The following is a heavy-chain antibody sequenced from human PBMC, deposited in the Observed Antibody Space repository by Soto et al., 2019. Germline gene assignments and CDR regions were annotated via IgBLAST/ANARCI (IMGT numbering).Heavy chain of an antibody. CDR2: IVGSGDA. V-gene: IGHV3-23*01. Sequence: GGSLRLSCVASGFTFSTRAMMWVRQAPGKGLEWVSGIVGSGDAFHADSVKGRFTISKDNSKNTLYLQMNGLRAEDTAVYLCAKDAVYDDGVSLPDYWGQGTLVTVSS. J-gene: IGHJ4*02. CDR3: AKDAVYDDGVSLPDY. CDR1: GFTFSTRA. D-gene: IGHD4-17*01.